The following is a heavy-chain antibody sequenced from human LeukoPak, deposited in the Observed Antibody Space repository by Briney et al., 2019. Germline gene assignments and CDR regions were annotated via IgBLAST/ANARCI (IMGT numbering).Heavy chain of an antibody. J-gene: IGHJ4*02. CDR3: SSGSGYRIEN. CDR2: IHNSGRT. D-gene: IGHD6-13*01. Sequence: ASETLSLTCTVSGGSVSRGSYYWSWIRQPPGKGLEWIGYIHNSGRTNYNPSLKGRVTISVDTSKNQFSLKLSSVTTADTAVYHCSSGSGYRIENWGQGTLVTVSS. CDR1: GGSVSRGSYY. V-gene: IGHV4-61*01.